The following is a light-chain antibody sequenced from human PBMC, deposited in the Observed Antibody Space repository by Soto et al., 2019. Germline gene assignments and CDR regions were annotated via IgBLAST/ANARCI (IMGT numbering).Light chain of an antibody. Sequence: QSVLAQPSSVSGSPGQSITISCTGTSTDVGGYNYVSWYQHHSGKAPKLLIYEVTNRPSGISDRFSGSKSVNTASLTISGLQAEDESHYYCGSYSSTDTPFVFGTGTKLTVL. CDR3: GSYSSTDTPFV. CDR1: STDVGGYNY. CDR2: EVT. V-gene: IGLV2-14*01. J-gene: IGLJ1*01.